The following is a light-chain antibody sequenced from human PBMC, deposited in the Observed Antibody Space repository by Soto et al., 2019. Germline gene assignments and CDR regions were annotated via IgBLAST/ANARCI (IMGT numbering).Light chain of an antibody. Sequence: DIRMTQSPSTLSTSVGDRVTITCRASQNIRGWLAWYQQKPGKAPKLLIYDASTLESGVPSRFSGSGSGTEFTLTISSLQPDDFATYYCQQYNSYSRTFGQGTTVAIK. CDR2: DAS. CDR1: QNIRGW. V-gene: IGKV1-5*01. CDR3: QQYNSYSRT. J-gene: IGKJ1*01.